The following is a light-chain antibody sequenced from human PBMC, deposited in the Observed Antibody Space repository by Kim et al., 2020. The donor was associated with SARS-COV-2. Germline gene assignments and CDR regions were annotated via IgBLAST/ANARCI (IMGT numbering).Light chain of an antibody. J-gene: IGKJ3*01. CDR2: DAS. CDR3: QQYGT. V-gene: IGKV1-5*01. CDR1: QIISSW. Sequence: TPLSALVGGRVPITCPASQIISSWSAWYQQKPGKAPKLLINDASSVESGVPARFSGSGSGTEFTLTISSLQPDDFATYYFQQYGTFGPGTKVDIK.